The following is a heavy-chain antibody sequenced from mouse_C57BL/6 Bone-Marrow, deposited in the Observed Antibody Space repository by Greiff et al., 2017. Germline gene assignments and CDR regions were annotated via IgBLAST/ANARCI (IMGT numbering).Heavy chain of an antibody. V-gene: IGHV1-81*01. J-gene: IGHJ3*01. CDR3: ARWGVSAWFAY. Sequence: VKLMESGAELARPGASVKLSCKASGYTFTSYGISWVKQRPGQGLEWIGEIYPRSGNTYYNEKFKGKAILTADKSSSTAYMELRSLTSEDSAVYFCARWGVSAWFAYWGQGTLVTVSA. CDR2: IYPRSGNT. CDR1: GYTFTSYG.